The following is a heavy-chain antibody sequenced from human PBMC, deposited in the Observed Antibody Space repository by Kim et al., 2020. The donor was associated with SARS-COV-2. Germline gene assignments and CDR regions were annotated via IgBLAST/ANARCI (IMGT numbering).Heavy chain of an antibody. Sequence: YSPTLKSRITISVDTSKHQFSLRLTSVTAADTAVYYCARQTSSGWYHFDYWGQGTLVTVSS. V-gene: IGHV4-59*08. D-gene: IGHD6-19*01. J-gene: IGHJ4*02. CDR3: ARQTSSGWYHFDY.